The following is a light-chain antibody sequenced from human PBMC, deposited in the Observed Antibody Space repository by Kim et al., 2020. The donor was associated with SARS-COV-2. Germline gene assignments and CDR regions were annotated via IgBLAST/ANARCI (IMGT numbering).Light chain of an antibody. CDR2: QDS. Sequence: VSPGQTASIPCSGDKLGDKYACWYQQKPGPSPVLVIYQDSKRPSGIPERFSGSNSGNTATLTISGTQAMDEADYYCQAWDSSTVVFGGGTQLTVL. V-gene: IGLV3-1*01. CDR3: QAWDSSTVV. J-gene: IGLJ2*01. CDR1: KLGDKY.